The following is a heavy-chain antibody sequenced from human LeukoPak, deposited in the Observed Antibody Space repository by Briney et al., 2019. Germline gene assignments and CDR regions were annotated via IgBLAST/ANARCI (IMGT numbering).Heavy chain of an antibody. J-gene: IGHJ3*02. CDR2: IYTSGST. Sequence: SETLSLTCTVSGGSISSYYWSWIRQPAGEGLEWIGRIYTSGSTNYNPSLKSRVTMSVDTSKNQFSLKLSSVTAADTAVYYCATGYSSSWYLWCAFDIWGQGTMVTVSS. D-gene: IGHD6-13*01. CDR3: ATGYSSSWYLWCAFDI. V-gene: IGHV4-4*07. CDR1: GGSISSYY.